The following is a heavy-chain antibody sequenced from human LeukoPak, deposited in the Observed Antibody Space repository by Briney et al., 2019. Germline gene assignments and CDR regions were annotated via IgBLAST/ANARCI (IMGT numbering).Heavy chain of an antibody. CDR1: GYTFTSRD. Sequence: ASVKVSCKASGYTFTSRDINWLRQAPGQGLEWMGWISAYNGNTNYAQKLQGRVTMTTDTSTSTAYMELRSLRSDDTAVYYCARGFYCSGGSCHTPVSHDYGDYAFDYWGQGTLVTVSS. J-gene: IGHJ4*02. V-gene: IGHV1-18*01. CDR2: ISAYNGNT. D-gene: IGHD2-15*01. CDR3: ARGFYCSGGSCHTPVSHDYGDYAFDY.